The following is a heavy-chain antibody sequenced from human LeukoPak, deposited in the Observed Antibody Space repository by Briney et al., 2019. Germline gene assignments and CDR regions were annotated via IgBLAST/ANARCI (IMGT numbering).Heavy chain of an antibody. CDR2: IIPILGIA. J-gene: IGHJ3*02. Sequence: SVKVSCKASGGTFSSYAISWVRQAPGQGLEWMGRIIPILGIANYAQKFQGRVTITADKSTSTAYMELSSLRSEDTAVYYCARGAGSEAFDIWGPGTMVTVSS. CDR1: GGTFSSYA. V-gene: IGHV1-69*04. CDR3: ARGAGSEAFDI. D-gene: IGHD2-15*01.